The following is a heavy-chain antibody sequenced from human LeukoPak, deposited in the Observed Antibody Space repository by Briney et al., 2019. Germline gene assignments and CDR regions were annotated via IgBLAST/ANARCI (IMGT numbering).Heavy chain of an antibody. CDR1: GGSISSYY. J-gene: IGHJ6*03. V-gene: IGHV4-4*09. CDR3: ARHAYYYDSSGYYYYYYYYMDV. Sequence: PSETLSLTCTVSGGSISSYYWSWIRQPPGKGLEWIGYIYTSGSTNYNPPLKSRVTISVDTSKNQFSLKLSSVTAADTAVYYCARHAYYYDSSGYYYYYYYYMDVWGKGTTVTVSS. D-gene: IGHD3-22*01. CDR2: IYTSGST.